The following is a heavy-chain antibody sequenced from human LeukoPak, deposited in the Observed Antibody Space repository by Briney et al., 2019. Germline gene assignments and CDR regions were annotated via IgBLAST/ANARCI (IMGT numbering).Heavy chain of an antibody. D-gene: IGHD4-17*01. CDR1: GFSFNDYG. CDR2: TNSNGAVI. Sequence: GGSLRLSCAASGFSFNDYGINRVRRAPGKGLEWLSHTNSNGAVISYADSVKGRFTVSRDTAKSSLYLQMNGLRVEDTAIYFCARDPDGDYDFDYWGQGTLVTVSS. V-gene: IGHV3-48*01. J-gene: IGHJ4*02. CDR3: ARDPDGDYDFDY.